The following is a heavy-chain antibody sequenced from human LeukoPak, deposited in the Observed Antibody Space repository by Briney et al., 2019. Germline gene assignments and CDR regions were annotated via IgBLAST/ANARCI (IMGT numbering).Heavy chain of an antibody. J-gene: IGHJ4*02. CDR1: GYTFTSYG. V-gene: IGHV1-18*01. CDR3: ARSYYDFWSGYWASYLPIDY. D-gene: IGHD3-3*01. Sequence: ASVKVSFKASGYTFTSYGISWVRQAPGQGLEWMGWISAYNGNTNYAQKLQGRVTMTTDTSTSTAYMELRSLRSDDTAVYYCARSYYDFWSGYWASYLPIDYWGQGTLVTVSS. CDR2: ISAYNGNT.